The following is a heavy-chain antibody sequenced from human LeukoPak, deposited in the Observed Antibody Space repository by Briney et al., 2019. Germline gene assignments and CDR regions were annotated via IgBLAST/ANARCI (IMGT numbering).Heavy chain of an antibody. J-gene: IGHJ6*04. CDR3: AFGGFNCSSTSCYLDYYYYYGMDV. CDR1: GGTFSSYA. Sequence: SVKLSCKASGGTFSSYAISWVRQAPGQGLEWMGGIIPIFGTANYAQKFQGRVTITADESTSTAYMELSSLRSEDTAVYYCAFGGFNCSSTSCYLDYYYYYGMDVWGKGTTVTVSS. CDR2: IIPIFGTA. V-gene: IGHV1-69*13. D-gene: IGHD2-2*01.